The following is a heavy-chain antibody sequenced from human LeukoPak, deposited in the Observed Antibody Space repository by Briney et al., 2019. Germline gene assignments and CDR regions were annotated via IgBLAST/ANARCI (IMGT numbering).Heavy chain of an antibody. CDR3: ARDGDY. CDR1: GGSFSGYY. CDR2: INHSGST. Sequence: SETLSLTCAVYGGSFSGYYWSWIRQPPGKGLEWIGEINHSGSTNYNPSLKSRVTISVDTSKNQFSLKLSSVTAADTAVYYCARDGDYWGQGTLVTVSS. J-gene: IGHJ4*02. V-gene: IGHV4-34*01.